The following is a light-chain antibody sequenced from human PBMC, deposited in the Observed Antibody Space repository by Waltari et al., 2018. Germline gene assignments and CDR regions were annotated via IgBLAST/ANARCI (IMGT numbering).Light chain of an antibody. Sequence: DIVMTQTPFPLPATPGQLGSILCKVRQTLLHSDRKTYLYWYLQKPGQPPQLLIYEVSNRFSGVPDRFSGSGSGTDFTLKISRVEAEDVGVYYCMQSIQLPLTFGGGTKVEIK. CDR2: EVS. CDR1: QTLLHSDRKTY. CDR3: MQSIQLPLT. V-gene: IGKV2D-29*01. J-gene: IGKJ4*01.